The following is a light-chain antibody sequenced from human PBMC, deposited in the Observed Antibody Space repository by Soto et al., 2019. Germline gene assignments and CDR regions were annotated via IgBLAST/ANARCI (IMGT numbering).Light chain of an antibody. Sequence: EIVLTQSPGTLSLSPGERATLSCRASQSVSSSYLAWYQQKPGQAPRLLIYGASSRATGIPDRFSGSGSGTDFTVTISRLEPEDFAVYYCQQYGSSPFTFGGGTKVEI. CDR1: QSVSSSY. J-gene: IGKJ4*01. CDR2: GAS. V-gene: IGKV3-20*01. CDR3: QQYGSSPFT.